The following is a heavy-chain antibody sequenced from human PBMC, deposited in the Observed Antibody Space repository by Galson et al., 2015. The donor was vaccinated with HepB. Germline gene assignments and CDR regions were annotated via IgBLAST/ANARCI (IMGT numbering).Heavy chain of an antibody. V-gene: IGHV2-5*02. D-gene: IGHD3-10*01. CDR1: GFSLSTSGVG. J-gene: IGHJ4*02. CDR2: IYWDDDK. Sequence: PALVKPTQTLTLTCTFSGFSLSTSGVGVGWIRQPPGKALEWLALIYWDDDKRYSPSLKSRLTITKDTSKNQVVLTMTNMDPVDTATYYCAHNFRPSKYHSGSYFWGFDYWGQGTLVTVSS. CDR3: AHNFRPSKYHSGSYFWGFDY.